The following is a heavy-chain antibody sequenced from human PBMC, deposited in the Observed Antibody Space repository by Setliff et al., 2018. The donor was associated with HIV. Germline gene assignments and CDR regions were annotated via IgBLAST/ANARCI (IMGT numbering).Heavy chain of an antibody. CDR1: GYTFTSYA. CDR2: INAGYGNT. V-gene: IGHV1-3*01. D-gene: IGHD6-19*01. J-gene: IGHJ6*04. Sequence: ASVKVSCKASGYTFTSYAIHWVRQAPGQSLEWMGWINAGYGNTKYSQKFQGRVAITRDASASSAYMELSSLRSEDTAVYYCARDGGPGSGWGDYSYYYSMDVWGKGTTVTVCS. CDR3: ARDGGPGSGWGDYSYYYSMDV.